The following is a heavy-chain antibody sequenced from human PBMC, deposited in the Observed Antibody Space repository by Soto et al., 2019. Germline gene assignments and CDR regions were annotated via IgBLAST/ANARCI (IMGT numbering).Heavy chain of an antibody. D-gene: IGHD3-16*01. CDR3: TAFIIYFRGGYV. CDR1: GFTFNNAW. V-gene: IGHV3-15*07. CDR2: VKSSSYGGTA. Sequence: EVQLVESGGGLVKPGGSLRLSCAASGFTFNNAWMNWVRQAPGKGLEWVGRVKSSSYGGTADYAAPVKDRFIISRDDSIDTLYLHLNSLQTEDTAVYYCTAFIIYFRGGYVGGQVTMVSVSS. J-gene: IGHJ3*01.